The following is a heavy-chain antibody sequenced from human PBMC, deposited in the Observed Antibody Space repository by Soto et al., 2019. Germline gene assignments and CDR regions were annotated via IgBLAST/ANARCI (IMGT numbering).Heavy chain of an antibody. D-gene: IGHD3-10*01. CDR3: AKDRVRLLWFGQISNYFDS. CDR2: ISYNSGSV. V-gene: IGHV3-9*01. CDR1: GFTFDDYA. J-gene: IGHJ4*02. Sequence: EVQLVESGGGLVQPGRSLRLSCAASGFTFDDYAMHWVRQAPGRGLEWVSAISYNSGSVGYAGSVEGRFTISRDNAKNSLYLYINDLRPEDRALYYCAKDRVRLLWFGQISNYFDSWGQGTLVTVSS.